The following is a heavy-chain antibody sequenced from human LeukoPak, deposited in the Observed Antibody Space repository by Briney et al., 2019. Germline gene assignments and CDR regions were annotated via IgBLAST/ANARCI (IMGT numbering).Heavy chain of an antibody. CDR3: ARDIDGGSYSFDY. J-gene: IGHJ4*02. CDR1: GGTFSSYA. D-gene: IGHD1-26*01. V-gene: IGHV1-69*05. CDR2: IIPIFGTA. Sequence: GASVKVSCKASGGTFSSYAISWVRQAPGQGLEWMGGIIPIFGTANYAQKFQGRVTITTDESTSTAYMELSSLRSEDTAVYYCARDIDGGSYSFDYWGQGTLVTVSS.